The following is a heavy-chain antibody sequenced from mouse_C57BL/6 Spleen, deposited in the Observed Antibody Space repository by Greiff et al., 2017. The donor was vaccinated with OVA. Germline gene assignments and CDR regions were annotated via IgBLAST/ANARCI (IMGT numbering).Heavy chain of an antibody. V-gene: IGHV1-69*01. CDR2: IDPSDSYT. Sequence: QVQLQQPGAELVMPGASVKLSCKASGYTFTSYWMHWVKQRPGQGLEWIGEIDPSDSYTNYNQKFKGKSTLTVDKSSSTAYMQLSRLTSEDSAVYYCARAGLQAWFAYWGQGTLVTVSA. CDR3: ARAGLQAWFAY. D-gene: IGHD2-4*01. CDR1: GYTFTSYW. J-gene: IGHJ3*01.